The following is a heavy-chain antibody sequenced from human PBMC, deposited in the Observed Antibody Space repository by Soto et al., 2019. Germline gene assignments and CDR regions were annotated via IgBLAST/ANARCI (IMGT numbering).Heavy chain of an antibody. V-gene: IGHV3-30-3*01. CDR1: GFTFSSYA. CDR3: ARVGGSYYVLGY. J-gene: IGHJ4*02. CDR2: ISYDGSNK. D-gene: IGHD1-26*01. Sequence: QVQLVESGGGVVQPGRSLRLSCAASGFTFSSYAMHWVRQAPGKGLEWVAVISYDGSNKYYADSVKGRFTISRDNSKNTLYLQMNSLRAEDTAVYYCARVGGSYYVLGYWGQGTLVTVSS.